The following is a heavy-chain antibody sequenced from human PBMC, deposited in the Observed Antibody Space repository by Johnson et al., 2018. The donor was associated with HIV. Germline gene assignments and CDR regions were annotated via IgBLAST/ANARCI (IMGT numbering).Heavy chain of an antibody. D-gene: IGHD3-3*01. CDR1: GFIFSTYG. Sequence: QVQLVESGGGVVQPGGSLRLSCVASGFIFSTYGMHWVRQAPGTGLEWLAFIRYDGSNEYYADSVKGRFTISSDNSKNTLYLQMNSLRAEDTAVYYCAKDLRITIFGVVPPHDAFDIWGQGTMVTVSS. CDR3: AKDLRITIFGVVPPHDAFDI. J-gene: IGHJ3*02. CDR2: IRYDGSNE. V-gene: IGHV3-30*02.